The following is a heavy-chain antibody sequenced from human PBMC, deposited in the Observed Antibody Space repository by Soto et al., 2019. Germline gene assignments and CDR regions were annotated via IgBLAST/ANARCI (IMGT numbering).Heavy chain of an antibody. Sequence: GASVKVSCKASGYTFTSYAMHWVRQAPGQRLEWMGWINAGNGNTKYSQKFQGRVTITRDTSASTAYMELSSLRSEDTAVYYCARDSPGDNGLIDHWGRGALVTVSS. J-gene: IGHJ4*02. D-gene: IGHD4-17*01. CDR3: ARDSPGDNGLIDH. V-gene: IGHV1-3*01. CDR2: INAGNGNT. CDR1: GYTFTSYA.